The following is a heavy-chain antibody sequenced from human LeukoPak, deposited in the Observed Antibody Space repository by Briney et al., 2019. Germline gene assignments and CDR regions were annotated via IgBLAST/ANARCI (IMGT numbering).Heavy chain of an antibody. CDR3: ARRAYSSGRIDC. J-gene: IGHJ4*02. CDR2: IYYSGST. Sequence: PSETLSLTCTVSGGSISTSNYYWGWIRQPPGKGLEWIGSIYYSGSTYYNPSLKSRVTISVDTSKNQFSLKLNSVTAADTAVYYCARRAYSSGRIDCWGQGTLVTVSS. CDR1: GGSISTSNYY. V-gene: IGHV4-39*01. D-gene: IGHD6-19*01.